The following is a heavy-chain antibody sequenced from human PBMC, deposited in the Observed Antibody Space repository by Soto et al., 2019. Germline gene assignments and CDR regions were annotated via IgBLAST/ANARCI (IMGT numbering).Heavy chain of an antibody. D-gene: IGHD3-22*01. Sequence: PSETLSLTCTVSGGSISSSSYYWGWIRQPPGKGLEWIGSIYYSGSTYYNPSLKSRVTISVDTSKNQFSLKLSSVTAADTAVYYCARYKYHSSGPSAYWGQGTLVTVPS. CDR2: IYYSGST. J-gene: IGHJ4*02. CDR1: GGSISSSSYY. CDR3: ARYKYHSSGPSAY. V-gene: IGHV4-39*01.